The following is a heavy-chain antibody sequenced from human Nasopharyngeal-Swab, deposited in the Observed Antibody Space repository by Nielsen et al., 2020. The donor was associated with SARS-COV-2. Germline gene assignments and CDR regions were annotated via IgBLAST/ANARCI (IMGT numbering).Heavy chain of an antibody. CDR3: AREGPTVTTGEGAYGMDV. Sequence: GGSLRLSCAASGFTFSSYDMHWVRQATGKGLEWVSAIGTAGDTYYPGSVKGRFTISRENAKNSLYLQMNSLRAGDTAVYYCAREGPTVTTGEGAYGMDVWGQGTTVTVSS. D-gene: IGHD4-11*01. J-gene: IGHJ6*02. CDR1: GFTFSSYD. V-gene: IGHV3-13*01. CDR2: IGTAGDT.